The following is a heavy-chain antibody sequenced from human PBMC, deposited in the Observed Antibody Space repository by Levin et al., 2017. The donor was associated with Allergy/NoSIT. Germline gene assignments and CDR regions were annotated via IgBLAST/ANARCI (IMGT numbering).Heavy chain of an antibody. CDR2: INHSGST. V-gene: IGHV4-34*01. CDR1: GGSLSGYY. Sequence: SETLSLTCDVYGGSLSGYYWSWIRQPPGKGLEWIGEINHSGSTDYNPSLKSRVTISVDTSKKQFSLKLSSVTAADTAVYYCARGPKNYYYDSSGYYSRDYYYGMDVWGQGTTVTVSS. D-gene: IGHD3-22*01. J-gene: IGHJ6*02. CDR3: ARGPKNYYYDSSGYYSRDYYYGMDV.